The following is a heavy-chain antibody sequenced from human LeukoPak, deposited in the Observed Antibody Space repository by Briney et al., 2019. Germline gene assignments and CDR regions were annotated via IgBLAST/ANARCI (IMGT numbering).Heavy chain of an antibody. CDR1: GFTFSNYA. J-gene: IGHJ4*02. V-gene: IGHV3-64D*06. Sequence: PGGSLRLSCSASGFTFSNYAMHWVRQAPGKGLEYVSVISSTGGSTYYADSVKGRFTVSRDNSKNTLYLQMSSLRAEDTAVYYCVKDCLVIIKYYFDYWGQGTLVTVSS. CDR3: VKDCLVIIKYYFDY. D-gene: IGHD3-22*01. CDR2: ISSTGGST.